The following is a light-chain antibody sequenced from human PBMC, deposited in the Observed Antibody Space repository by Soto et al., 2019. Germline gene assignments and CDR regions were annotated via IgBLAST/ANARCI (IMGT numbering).Light chain of an antibody. CDR3: QQYNSYPLYT. V-gene: IGKV1-5*03. CDR2: KAS. Sequence: DIQMTQSPSTQSASVGDRVTITCRASQSISSWLAWYQQKPGKAPKLLIYKASSLESGVPSRFSGSGSGTEFTLTISSLQPDDFATYYCQQYNSYPLYTFGQGTKLEIK. CDR1: QSISSW. J-gene: IGKJ2*01.